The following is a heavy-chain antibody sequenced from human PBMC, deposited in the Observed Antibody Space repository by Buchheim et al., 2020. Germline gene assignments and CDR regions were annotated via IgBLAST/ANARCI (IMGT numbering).Heavy chain of an antibody. CDR1: GGSISSGSYY. J-gene: IGHJ6*02. V-gene: IGHV4-61*02. D-gene: IGHD3-3*01. CDR3: ARDSGYDFWSGYSTYGMDA. CDR2: IYTSGST. Sequence: QVQLQESGPGLVKPSQTLSLTCTVSGGSISSGSYYWSWIRQPAGKGLEWIGRIYTSGSTNYNPSLKSRVTISVDTSKNQFSLKLSSVTAADTAVYYCARDSGYDFWSGYSTYGMDAWGQGTT.